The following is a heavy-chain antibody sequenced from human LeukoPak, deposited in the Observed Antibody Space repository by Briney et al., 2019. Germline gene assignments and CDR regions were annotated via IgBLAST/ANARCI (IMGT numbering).Heavy chain of an antibody. D-gene: IGHD5-12*01. CDR3: AKDIQGLSVYSGYDEGHAFDI. V-gene: IGHV3-13*01. J-gene: IGHJ3*02. Sequence: GGSLRLSCAASGFTFSSYDMHWVRQATGKGLEWVSAIGTAGDTYYPGSVKGRFTISRENAKNSLYLQMNSLRAEDTALYYCAKDIQGLSVYSGYDEGHAFDIWGQGTMVTVSS. CDR2: IGTAGDT. CDR1: GFTFSSYD.